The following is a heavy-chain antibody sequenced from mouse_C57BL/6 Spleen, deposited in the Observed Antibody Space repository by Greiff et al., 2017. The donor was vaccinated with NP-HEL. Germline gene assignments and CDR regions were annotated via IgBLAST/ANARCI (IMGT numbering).Heavy chain of an antibody. D-gene: IGHD1-1*01. CDR3: ARDDYYGSSYVVPVFAY. Sequence: VQLKESGPGLVKPSQSLSLTCSVTGYSITSGYYWNWIRQFPGNKLEWMGYISYDGSNNYNPSLKNRISITRDTSKNQFFLKLTSVTTEDTATYNCARDDYYGSSYVVPVFAYWGQRTLVTVSA. CDR2: ISYDGSN. J-gene: IGHJ3*01. V-gene: IGHV3-6*01. CDR1: GYSITSGYY.